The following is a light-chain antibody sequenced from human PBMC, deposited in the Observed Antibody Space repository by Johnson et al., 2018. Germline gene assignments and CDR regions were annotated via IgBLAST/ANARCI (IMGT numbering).Light chain of an antibody. V-gene: IGLV1-51*02. CDR3: GTWDSSLSAGNV. Sequence: QSVLTQPPSVSAAPGQKVTISCSGSSSNIGNNYVSWYQQLPGTAPKLLIYENNKRPSGIPDRFSGSKSATSATLGITGLQTGDEADYYCGTWDSSLSAGNVFGTGTKFTVL. CDR1: SSNIGNNY. CDR2: ENN. J-gene: IGLJ1*01.